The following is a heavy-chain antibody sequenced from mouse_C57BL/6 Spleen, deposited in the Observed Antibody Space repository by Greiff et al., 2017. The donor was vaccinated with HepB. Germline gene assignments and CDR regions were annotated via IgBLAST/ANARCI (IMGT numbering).Heavy chain of an antibody. CDR1: GYTFTDYY. Sequence: VQGVESGAELVRPGASVKLSCKASGYTFTDYYINWVKQRPGQGLEWIARIYPGSGNTYYNEKFKGKATLTAEKSSSTAYMQLSSLTSEDSAVYFCASNGNYKKHYAMDYWGQGTSVTVSS. V-gene: IGHV1-76*01. CDR3: ASNGNYKKHYAMDY. D-gene: IGHD2-1*01. CDR2: IYPGSGNT. J-gene: IGHJ4*01.